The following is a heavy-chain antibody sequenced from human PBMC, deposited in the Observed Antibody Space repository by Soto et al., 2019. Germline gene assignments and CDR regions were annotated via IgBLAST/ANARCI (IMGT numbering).Heavy chain of an antibody. CDR2: IIPIFGTA. J-gene: IGHJ4*02. D-gene: IGHD3-10*01. V-gene: IGHV1-69*13. CDR3: ARGRHDYGSGRFLHYFDY. CDR1: GGTFSSYA. Sequence: GASVKVSCKASGGTFSSYAISWVRQAPGQGLEWMGGIIPIFGTANYAQKFQGRVTITADESTSTAYMELSSLRSEDTAVYYCARGRHDYGSGRFLHYFDYWGQGTLVTVSS.